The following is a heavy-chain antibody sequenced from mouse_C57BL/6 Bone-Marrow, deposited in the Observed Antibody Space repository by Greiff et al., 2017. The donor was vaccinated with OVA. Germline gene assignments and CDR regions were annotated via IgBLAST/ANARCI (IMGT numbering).Heavy chain of an antibody. J-gene: IGHJ1*03. Sequence: DVMLVESGGGLVQPGGSMKLSCAASGFTFSDAWMDWVRQSPEKGLEWVAEIRNKANNHATYYAESVKGRFTISRDDSKSSVYLQMNSLRAEDTGIYYCTRPLYYYGSIHWYFDVWGTGTTVTVSS. CDR3: TRPLYYYGSIHWYFDV. CDR2: IRNKANNHAT. V-gene: IGHV6-6*01. CDR1: GFTFSDAW. D-gene: IGHD1-1*01.